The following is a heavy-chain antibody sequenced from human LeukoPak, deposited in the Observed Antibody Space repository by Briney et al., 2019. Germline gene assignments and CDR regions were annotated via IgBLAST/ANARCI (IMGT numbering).Heavy chain of an antibody. Sequence: GGSLRLSCAASGFTFSSYGMHWVRQAPGKGLEWVAVISYDGSNKYYADSVKGRFTISRDNSKNTLYLQMNSLRAEDTAVYYCAKGDYDSSGLDYWGQGTLATVSS. CDR2: ISYDGSNK. V-gene: IGHV3-30*18. D-gene: IGHD3-22*01. CDR3: AKGDYDSSGLDY. CDR1: GFTFSSYG. J-gene: IGHJ4*02.